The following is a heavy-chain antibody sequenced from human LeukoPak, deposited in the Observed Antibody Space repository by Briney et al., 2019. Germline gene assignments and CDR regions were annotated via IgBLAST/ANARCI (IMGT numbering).Heavy chain of an antibody. CDR3: ARGRGGRIAAAGTRTTSRYYYYMDV. V-gene: IGHV4-4*07. J-gene: IGHJ6*03. CDR1: GGSISSYY. D-gene: IGHD6-13*01. CDR2: IYTSGST. Sequence: SETLSLTCTVSGGSISSYYWSWIRQPAGKGLEWIGRIYTSGSTNYNPSLKSRVTISVDTSKNQFSLKLSSVTAADAAVYYCARGRGGRIAAAGTRTTSRYYYYMDVWGKGTTVTVSS.